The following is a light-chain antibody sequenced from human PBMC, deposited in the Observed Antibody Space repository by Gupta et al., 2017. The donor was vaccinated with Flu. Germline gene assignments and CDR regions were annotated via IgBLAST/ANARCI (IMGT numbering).Light chain of an antibody. V-gene: IGKV1-39*01. J-gene: IGKJ4*01. CDR2: AAS. CDR3: QKSYSRACT. CDR1: QSISSY. Sequence: DIQMTQSPSSLSASVGDRVTITCRASQSISSYVNWYQQKPGKAPKLLSYAASSLQSGVPSRSSGSGSGTDFTLTIRSLQPEDFATYYCQKSYSRACTFGGGTKLEIK.